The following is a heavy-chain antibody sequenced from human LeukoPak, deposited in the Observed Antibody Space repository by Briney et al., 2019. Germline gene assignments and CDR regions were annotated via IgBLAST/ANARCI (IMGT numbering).Heavy chain of an antibody. Sequence: GGSLRLSCAASGFTFSSYWMHWLRPAPGRGLVWVSRINSDGSSTSYADHVKGRFTITRDNDKNTLYLQMNSLRAEDTAVYYCERDPIAAAGQNWFDPWGQGTLVTVSS. V-gene: IGHV3-74*01. CDR2: INSDGSST. J-gene: IGHJ5*02. D-gene: IGHD6-13*01. CDR3: ERDPIAAAGQNWFDP. CDR1: GFTFSSYW.